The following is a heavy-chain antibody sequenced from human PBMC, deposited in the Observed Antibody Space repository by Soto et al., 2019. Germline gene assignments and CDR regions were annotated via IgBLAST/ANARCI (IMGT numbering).Heavy chain of an antibody. CDR1: GYSFTSYW. D-gene: IGHD3-10*01. J-gene: IGHJ6*02. Sequence: LKISGIGSGYSFTSYWISWVRQMPGKGLEWMGRIDPSDSYTNYSPSFQGHVTISADKSISTAYLQWSSLKASDTAMYYCASGAYYYGMDVWGQGTTVTVSS. V-gene: IGHV5-10-1*01. CDR2: IDPSDSYT. CDR3: ASGAYYYGMDV.